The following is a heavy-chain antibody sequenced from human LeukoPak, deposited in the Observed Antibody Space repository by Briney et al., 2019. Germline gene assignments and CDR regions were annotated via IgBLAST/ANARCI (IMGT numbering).Heavy chain of an antibody. J-gene: IGHJ5*02. CDR3: ARDRGGGLGMNTYNWFDP. D-gene: IGHD3-16*01. CDR2: IYPNSGDT. CDR1: GYTFTSYS. V-gene: IGHV1-2*02. Sequence: GASVKVSCKASGYTFTSYSINWVRQAPGQGLEWMGRIYPNSGDTKFAQKFQGRVTMTRDTSINTVYMELRRLRFDDTAMYYCARDRGGGLGMNTYNWFDPWGQGTRVTVSS.